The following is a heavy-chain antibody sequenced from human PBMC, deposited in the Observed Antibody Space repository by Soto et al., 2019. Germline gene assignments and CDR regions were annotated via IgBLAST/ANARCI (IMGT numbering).Heavy chain of an antibody. J-gene: IGHJ4*02. D-gene: IGHD5-12*01. CDR3: ARSGGGYDLGDY. Sequence: QVQLVQSGAEVKKPGASVKVSCKASGYTFIGYYIHWVRQAPGQGLEWMGWINPNSGDAKYSQTFQGWVTMTSDTSISTAYMELSRLKSDDTAVYYCARSGGGYDLGDYWGQGTLVTVPS. CDR2: INPNSGDA. V-gene: IGHV1-2*04. CDR1: GYTFIGYY.